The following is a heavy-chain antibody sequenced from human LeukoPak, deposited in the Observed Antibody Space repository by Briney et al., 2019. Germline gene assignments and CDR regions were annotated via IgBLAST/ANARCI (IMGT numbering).Heavy chain of an antibody. Sequence: GGSLRLSCAASGFTFSNYGMHWVRQAPGKGLEWVAVIWYDGSNKYYADSVKGRFTISRDNSRNTLYLQMNSLRAEDTAVFFCVRELPPVVQYYFDYWGPGTLVTVSS. CDR3: VRELPPVVQYYFDY. V-gene: IGHV3-33*01. D-gene: IGHD3-22*01. J-gene: IGHJ4*02. CDR2: IWYDGSNK. CDR1: GFTFSNYG.